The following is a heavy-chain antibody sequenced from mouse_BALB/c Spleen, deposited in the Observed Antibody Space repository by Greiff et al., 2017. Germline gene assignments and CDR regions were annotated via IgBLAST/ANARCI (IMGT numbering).Heavy chain of an antibody. V-gene: IGHV1S56*01. CDR3: AREGEVRLFYYAMDY. D-gene: IGHD2-14*01. CDR2: IYPGNVNT. J-gene: IGHJ4*01. Sequence: VQLQQSGPELVKPGASVRISCKASGYTFTSYYIHWVKQRPGQGLEWIGWIYPGNVNTKYNEKFKGKATLTADKSSSTAYMQLSSLTSEDSAVYFCAREGEVRLFYYAMDYGGQGTSVTVSS. CDR1: GYTFTSYY.